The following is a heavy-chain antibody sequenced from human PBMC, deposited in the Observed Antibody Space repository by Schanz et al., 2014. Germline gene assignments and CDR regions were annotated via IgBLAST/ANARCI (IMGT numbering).Heavy chain of an antibody. CDR3: AKGQQRRGTQADDAFHV. CDR1: GFTVSNTY. CDR2: IYLDGST. J-gene: IGHJ3*01. D-gene: IGHD3-10*01. V-gene: IGHV3-66*01. Sequence: EMQLLESGGGLAQPGGSLRLSCAASGFTVSNTYMCWVRQAPGKGLQWVSCIYLDGSTYYADSVKGRLTISRDTSKNTLYLQINSLRDEDTAIYYCAKGQQRRGTQADDAFHVWGQGTVVTVS.